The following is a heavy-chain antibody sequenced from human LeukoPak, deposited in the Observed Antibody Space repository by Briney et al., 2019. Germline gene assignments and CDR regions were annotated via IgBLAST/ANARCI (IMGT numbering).Heavy chain of an antibody. D-gene: IGHD4-17*01. V-gene: IGHV3-30-3*01. CDR3: ARKTGGTVGSTDFDY. CDR2: ISYDGSNK. J-gene: IGHJ4*02. Sequence: GGSLRLSCAASGFTFSSYAMHWVRQAPGKGLEWVAVISYDGSNKYYTDSVKGRFTISRDNSKNTLYLQMHSLRAAHPALYYCARKTGGTVGSTDFDYGAQETLDTVSS. CDR1: GFTFSSYA.